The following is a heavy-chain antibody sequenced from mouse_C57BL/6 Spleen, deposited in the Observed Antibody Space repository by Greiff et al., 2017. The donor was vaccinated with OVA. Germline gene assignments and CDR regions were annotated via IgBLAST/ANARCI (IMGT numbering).Heavy chain of an antibody. Sequence: QVQLQQSGAELVRPGTSVKLSCKASGYTFTSYWMHWVKQRPGQGLEWIGVIDPSDSYTNYNQKFKGKATLTVDTSSSTAYMQLSSLTSEDSAVYYCAILRHAMDYWGQGTSVTVSS. J-gene: IGHJ4*01. CDR3: AILRHAMDY. V-gene: IGHV1-59*01. CDR1: GYTFTSYW. CDR2: IDPSDSYT. D-gene: IGHD2-12*01.